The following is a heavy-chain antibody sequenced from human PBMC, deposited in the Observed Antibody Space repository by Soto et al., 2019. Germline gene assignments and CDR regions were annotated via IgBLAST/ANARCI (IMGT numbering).Heavy chain of an antibody. Sequence: SETLSLTCTVSGGSISSYYWSWIRQPPGKGLEWIGYINHSGSTNYNPSLKSRVTISVDTSKNQFSLKLSSVTAADTAVYYCARGLGCSGGSCYGIGFDYWGQGTLVTV. CDR2: INHSGST. D-gene: IGHD2-15*01. CDR1: GGSISSYY. CDR3: ARGLGCSGGSCYGIGFDY. V-gene: IGHV4-59*12. J-gene: IGHJ4*02.